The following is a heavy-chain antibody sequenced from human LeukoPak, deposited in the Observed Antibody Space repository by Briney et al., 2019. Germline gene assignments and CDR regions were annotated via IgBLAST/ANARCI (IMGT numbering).Heavy chain of an antibody. CDR1: GFTFTPYW. CDR3: AKDANGWSLDY. Sequence: GGSLRLSCAASGFTFTPYWMSWVRQSPGKGLKRWASIKQDGTQKYSGDSVKGRFSISRDNAKSLMYLQMNSLRAEDTAFYYCAKDANGWSLDYWGQGTLVTVSS. CDR2: IKQDGTQK. J-gene: IGHJ4*02. V-gene: IGHV3-7*01. D-gene: IGHD6-19*01.